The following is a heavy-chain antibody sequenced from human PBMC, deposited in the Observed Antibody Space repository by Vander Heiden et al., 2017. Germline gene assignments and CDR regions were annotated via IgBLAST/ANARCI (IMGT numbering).Heavy chain of an antibody. J-gene: IGHJ4*02. CDR3: ATSPGYSTRWFDY. D-gene: IGHD6-13*01. CDR2: ISISSSYI. CDR1: GFTFTSYS. V-gene: IGHV3-21*01. Sequence: EVQLVESGGGLVKPGGSLRLSCAASGFTFTSYSMNWVCQAPGKGPEWVSYISISSSYIYYTDSVKGRFHISRDNAKNSLFLEMNSLRAEDTAVYYCATSPGYSTRWFDYWGQGTLVTVSS.